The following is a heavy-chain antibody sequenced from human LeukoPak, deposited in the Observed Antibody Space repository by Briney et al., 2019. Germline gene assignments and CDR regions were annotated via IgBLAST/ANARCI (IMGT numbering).Heavy chain of an antibody. D-gene: IGHD2-2*01. CDR2: INNSGST. Sequence: SETLSLTCTVSGGSISSVSYYWSWIRQPAGKGLEWIGRINNSGSTNYNPSLKSRVTMSVDTSKNQFSLKLSSVTAADTAVYYCARERECSSTTCYDYYYMGVWGKGTTVTVSS. CDR1: GGSISSVSYY. V-gene: IGHV4-61*02. CDR3: ARERECSSTTCYDYYYMGV. J-gene: IGHJ6*03.